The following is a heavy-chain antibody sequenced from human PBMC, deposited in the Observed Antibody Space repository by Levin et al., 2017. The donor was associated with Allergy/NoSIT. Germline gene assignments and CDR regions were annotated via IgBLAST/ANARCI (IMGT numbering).Heavy chain of an antibody. CDR3: ATDLCTSITCHFNN. D-gene: IGHD2-2*01. CDR1: GFSFINTW. Sequence: PGGSLRLSCAASGFSFINTWMNWVRQAPGKGLEWVGRIKSKSYGETTDYAAPVKGRFTISRDDSTTTVYLQLNSLKTEDTAIYYCATDLCTSITCHFNNWGQGTLVTVSS. CDR2: IKSKSYGETT. J-gene: IGHJ4*02. V-gene: IGHV3-15*01.